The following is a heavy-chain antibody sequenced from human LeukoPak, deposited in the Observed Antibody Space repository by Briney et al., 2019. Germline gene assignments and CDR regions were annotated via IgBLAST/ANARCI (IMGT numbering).Heavy chain of an antibody. J-gene: IGHJ4*02. D-gene: IGHD5-18*01. V-gene: IGHV3-11*04. Sequence: GGSLRLSCAASGFTFSDYYMSWIRQAPGKGLEWVSYISSSGSTIYYADSVKGRFTISRDNAKNSLYLQMNSLRAEDTAVYYCARLFDGRTVDVDTPFFDYWGQGTLVTVSS. CDR1: GFTFSDYY. CDR3: ARLFDGRTVDVDTPFFDY. CDR2: ISSSGSTI.